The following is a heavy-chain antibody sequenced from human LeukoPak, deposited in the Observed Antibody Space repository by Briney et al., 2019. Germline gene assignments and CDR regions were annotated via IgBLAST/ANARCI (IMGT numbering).Heavy chain of an antibody. CDR3: GKSPGPYYYYGMDV. CDR1: GFTFSSYG. D-gene: IGHD3-10*01. CDR2: ISYDGSNK. V-gene: IGHV3-30*18. J-gene: IGHJ6*02. Sequence: PGGSLRLSCAASGFTFSSYGMHWVRQAPGKGLEWVAVISYDGSNKYYADSVKGRFTISRDNSKNTLYLQMNSLRAEDTAVYYCGKSPGPYYYYGMDVWGQGTTVTVSS.